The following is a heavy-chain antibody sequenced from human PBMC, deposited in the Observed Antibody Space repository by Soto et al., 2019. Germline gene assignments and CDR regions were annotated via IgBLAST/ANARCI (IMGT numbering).Heavy chain of an antibody. V-gene: IGHV3-33*01. CDR2: IWYDGSNK. J-gene: IGHJ4*02. D-gene: IGHD3-10*01. Sequence: GGSLRLSCAASGFTFSSYGMHWVRQAPGKGLEWVAVIWYDGSNKYYADSVKGRFTISRDNSKNTLYLQMNSLRAEDTAVYYCARAMGPFDMVRGVSIDYWGQGTLVTVSS. CDR3: ARAMGPFDMVRGVSIDY. CDR1: GFTFSSYG.